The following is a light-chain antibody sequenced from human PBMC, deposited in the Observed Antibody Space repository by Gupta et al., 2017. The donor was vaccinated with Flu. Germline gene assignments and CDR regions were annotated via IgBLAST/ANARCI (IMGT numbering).Light chain of an antibody. CDR3: QQYGSLPTT. CDR1: QSVSSNY. CDR2: GAS. J-gene: IGKJ1*01. V-gene: IGKV3-20*01. Sequence: DIVLTQSPGTLSLSPGESATLSCRASQSVSSNYLAWYQQKPGQAPRLLISGASSRASGIPDRFRGSGSGTDFTLTINGLEPEDFVLYYCQQYGSLPTTFGQGTKVEIK.